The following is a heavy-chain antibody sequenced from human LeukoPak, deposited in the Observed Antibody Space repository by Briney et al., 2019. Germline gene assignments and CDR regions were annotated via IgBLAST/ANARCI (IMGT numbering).Heavy chain of an antibody. CDR1: GFTLTNYA. J-gene: IGHJ4*02. CDR2: ISYAGANK. Sequence: GGSLRLSCVVSGFTLTNYALHWVRQAPGKGLEWVAVISYAGANKYYADSVKGRFTISRDISKNTVYLHMDSLRDEDTAVYFCARGGYYYDTTGSPGDYWGQGTLVTVSS. V-gene: IGHV3-30-3*01. D-gene: IGHD3-22*01. CDR3: ARGGYYYDTTGSPGDY.